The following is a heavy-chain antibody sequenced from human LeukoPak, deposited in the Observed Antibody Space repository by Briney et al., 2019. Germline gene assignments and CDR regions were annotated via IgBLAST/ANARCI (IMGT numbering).Heavy chain of an antibody. Sequence: GGSLRLSCAASGFTFSSYAMSWVRQAPGKGLEWVANIKEDGSEKYYVDSVKGRFTISRDNARNSLYLQMNSLRAEDTAVYYCARADYDSSRFGAFDIWGQGTTVTVSS. D-gene: IGHD3-22*01. CDR3: ARADYDSSRFGAFDI. CDR2: IKEDGSEK. CDR1: GFTFSSYA. V-gene: IGHV3-7*01. J-gene: IGHJ3*02.